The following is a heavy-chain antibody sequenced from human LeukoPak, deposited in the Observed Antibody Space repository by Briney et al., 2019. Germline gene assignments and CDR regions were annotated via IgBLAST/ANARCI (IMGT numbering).Heavy chain of an antibody. CDR2: INPNSGGT. CDR1: GYTFTSYY. J-gene: IGHJ5*02. V-gene: IGHV1-2*02. Sequence: ASVKVSCKASGYTFTSYYMHWVRQAPGQGLEWMGWINPNSGGTNYAQKFQGRVTMTRDTSISTAYMELSRLRSDDTAVYYCARVGGYSSSWSPGYNWFDPWGQGTLVTVSS. D-gene: IGHD6-13*01. CDR3: ARVGGYSSSWSPGYNWFDP.